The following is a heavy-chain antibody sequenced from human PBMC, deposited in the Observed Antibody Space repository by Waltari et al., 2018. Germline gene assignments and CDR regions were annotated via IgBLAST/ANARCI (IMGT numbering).Heavy chain of an antibody. CDR2: IYYSGST. V-gene: IGHV4-39*07. CDR3: ARGSAWELPDY. D-gene: IGHD1-26*01. J-gene: IGHJ4*02. CDR1: VASTSIIVTS. Sequence: HRHLRKSGPGLVKPRGTLPLTSISPVASTSIIVTSWAGIRQPPGKGLEWMGSIYYSGSTYYNPSLKSRVTISVDTSKNQFSLKLSSVTAADTAVYYCARGSAWELPDYWGQGTLVTVSS.